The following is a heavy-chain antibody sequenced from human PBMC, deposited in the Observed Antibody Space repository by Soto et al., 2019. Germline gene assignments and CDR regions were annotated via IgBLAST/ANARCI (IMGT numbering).Heavy chain of an antibody. J-gene: IGHJ4*02. CDR3: AHRPYGDYPIDY. V-gene: IGHV2-5*02. D-gene: IGHD4-17*01. CDR1: WFSLNTSGGG. CDR2: IYWDDDK. Sequence: SCPTLVNPTQTLPLTRPFSWFSLNTSGGGVGWVRQPPGKALEWLALIYWDDDKRYSPSLKSRLTITKDTSKNQVVLTMTNMDPVDTGTYYCAHRPYGDYPIDYWGQGTLVTVSS.